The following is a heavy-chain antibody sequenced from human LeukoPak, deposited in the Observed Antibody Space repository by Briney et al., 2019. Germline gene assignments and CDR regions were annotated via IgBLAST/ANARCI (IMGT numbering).Heavy chain of an antibody. J-gene: IGHJ4*02. D-gene: IGHD2-2*01. CDR1: GFTFSNAW. CDR3: ARETFCTNTTCPIGDHFDY. Sequence: PGGSLRLSCAASGFTFSNAWMSWVRQAPGKGLEWVANIKQDGSEKYYVDSVKGRFTISRDNAKNSLYLQMNSLRAEDTAVYYCARETFCTNTTCPIGDHFDYWGQGTLVTVSS. CDR2: IKQDGSEK. V-gene: IGHV3-7*01.